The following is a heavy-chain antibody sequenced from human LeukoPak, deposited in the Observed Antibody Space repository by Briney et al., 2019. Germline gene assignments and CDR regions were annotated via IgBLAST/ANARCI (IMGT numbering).Heavy chain of an antibody. CDR1: GGSISSSSYY. CDR3: ASEMATIDY. CDR2: IYYSGST. D-gene: IGHD5-24*01. J-gene: IGHJ4*02. Sequence: SETLSLTCTVSGGSISSSSYYWGWIRQPPGKGLEWIGSIYYSGSTYYNPSLKSRVTISVDTSKNQFSLKLSSVTAADTAVYYCASEMATIDYWGQGTLVTVSS. V-gene: IGHV4-39*07.